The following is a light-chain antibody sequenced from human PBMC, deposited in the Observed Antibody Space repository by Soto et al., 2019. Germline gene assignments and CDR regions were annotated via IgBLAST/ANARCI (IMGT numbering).Light chain of an antibody. V-gene: IGKV3-15*01. CDR3: QQYHNWPPWT. CDR2: GAS. Sequence: EIVMTQSPATLSVSPGERATLSCRASQSVSSNLAWYQQKPGQAPRLLIYGASTRATGIQARFSGSGSGTEFPLTISSLQSEDFAVYYCQQYHNWPPWTFGQGTKVEIK. J-gene: IGKJ1*01. CDR1: QSVSSN.